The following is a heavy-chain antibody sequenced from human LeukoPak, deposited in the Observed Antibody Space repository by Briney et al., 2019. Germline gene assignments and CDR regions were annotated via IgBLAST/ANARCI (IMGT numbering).Heavy chain of an antibody. CDR2: ISWNSGST. D-gene: IGHD2-15*01. CDR1: GFTFNDYA. J-gene: IGHJ4*02. CDR3: VKDTGDTPLYFFDF. V-gene: IGHV3-9*01. Sequence: SGRSLRVYCAASGFTFNDYAMHWVRQTPGRGLEWVSGISWNSGSTGYADSVKGRFTISRDYAKHSLYLQMNSLRAEDTALYYCVKDTGDTPLYFFDFWGQGTLVIVSS.